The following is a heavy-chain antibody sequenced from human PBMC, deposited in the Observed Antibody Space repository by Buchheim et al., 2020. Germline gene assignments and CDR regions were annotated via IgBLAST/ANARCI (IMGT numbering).Heavy chain of an antibody. D-gene: IGHD2-15*01. CDR2: IYPSGTT. CDR1: GDSISSIYW. V-gene: IGHV4-4*02. CDR3: ATRGEDDIP. Sequence: QVRLQESGPGLVKPSGTLSLTCFVSGDSISSIYWWTWVRQAPGKGLEWIGEIYPSGTTNYNPSLKGRVTISMDQANNRFSLNLKSMTAADTAVYYCATRGEDDIPWGRG. J-gene: IGHJ2*01.